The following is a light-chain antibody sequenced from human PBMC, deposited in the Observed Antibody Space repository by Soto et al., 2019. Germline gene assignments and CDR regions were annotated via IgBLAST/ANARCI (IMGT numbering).Light chain of an antibody. CDR3: QQYNSYPWT. Sequence: DIQMTQXXSTLSASVGDRVTITCRASQSISSWLAWYQQKPGKAPKLLIYKASSLESGVPSRFSGSGSGTEFTLTISSLQPDDFATYYCQQYNSYPWTFGQGTKVEIK. CDR1: QSISSW. V-gene: IGKV1-5*03. CDR2: KAS. J-gene: IGKJ1*01.